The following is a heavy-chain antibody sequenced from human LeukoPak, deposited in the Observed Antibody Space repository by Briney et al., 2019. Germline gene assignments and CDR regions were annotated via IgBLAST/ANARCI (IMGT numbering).Heavy chain of an antibody. J-gene: IGHJ4*02. V-gene: IGHV1-18*01. CDR1: GYTFTSYG. CDR3: ARIIGASGTAKTHFDY. D-gene: IGHD3-10*01. CDR2: TSAYNGNT. Sequence: ASVKVSCKASGYTFTSYGITWVRQAPGQGLEWMGWTSAYNGNTNYAQEFQGRVSMTTDTSTSTAYMELRSLRSDDTAVYYCARIIGASGTAKTHFDYWGQGTLVTVSS.